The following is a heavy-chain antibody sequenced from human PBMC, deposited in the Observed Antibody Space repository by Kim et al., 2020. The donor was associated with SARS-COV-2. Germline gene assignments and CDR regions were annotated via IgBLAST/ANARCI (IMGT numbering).Heavy chain of an antibody. J-gene: IGHJ4*02. D-gene: IGHD3-10*01. Sequence: PSPKSRVTMSVDTSKNQFSLKLSSVTAADTAVYYCARDNPYLWFGELLPDYWGQGTLVTVSS. V-gene: IGHV4-4*07. CDR3: ARDNPYLWFGELLPDY.